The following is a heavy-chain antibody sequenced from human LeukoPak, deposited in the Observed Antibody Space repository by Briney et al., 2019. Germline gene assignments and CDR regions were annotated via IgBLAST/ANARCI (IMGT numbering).Heavy chain of an antibody. D-gene: IGHD5-24*01. CDR3: ARGESRDGYNPGDY. CDR2: IIPIFGTA. J-gene: IGHJ4*02. V-gene: IGHV1-69*05. Sequence: ASVKVSCKASEYTFTGYYMHWVRQAPGQGLEWMGGIIPIFGTANYAQKFQGRVTITTDESTSTAYMELSSLRSEDTAVYYCARGESRDGYNPGDYWGQGTLVTVSS. CDR1: EYTFTGYY.